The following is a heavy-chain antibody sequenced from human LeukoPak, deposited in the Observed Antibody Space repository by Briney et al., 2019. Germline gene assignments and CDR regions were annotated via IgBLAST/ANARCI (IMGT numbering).Heavy chain of an antibody. Sequence: ASVKVSCKASGYTFTSYGISRVRQAPGQGLEWMGWISAYNGNTNYAQKLQGRVTMTTDTSTSTAYMELRSLRSDDTAVYYCARDKPYYYDSSGYYSQFDYWGQGTLVTVSS. CDR3: ARDKPYYYDSSGYYSQFDY. D-gene: IGHD3-22*01. CDR2: ISAYNGNT. V-gene: IGHV1-18*01. J-gene: IGHJ4*02. CDR1: GYTFTSYG.